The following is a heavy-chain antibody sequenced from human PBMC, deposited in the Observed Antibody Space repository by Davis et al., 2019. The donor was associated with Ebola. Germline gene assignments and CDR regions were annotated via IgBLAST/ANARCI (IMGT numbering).Heavy chain of an antibody. CDR1: GFTFSSYA. V-gene: IGHV3-30-3*01. CDR2: ISYDGSNK. J-gene: IGHJ5*02. CDR3: ARDRGYCSGGSCYRAYNWFDP. D-gene: IGHD2-15*01. Sequence: GESLKISCAASGFTFSSYAMHWVRQAPGKGLEWVAVISYDGSNKYYADSVKGRFTISRDNSKNTLYLQMNSLRAEDTAVYYCARDRGYCSGGSCYRAYNWFDPWGQGTLVTVSS.